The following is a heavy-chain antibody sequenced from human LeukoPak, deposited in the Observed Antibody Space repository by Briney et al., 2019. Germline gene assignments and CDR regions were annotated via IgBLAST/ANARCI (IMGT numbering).Heavy chain of an antibody. CDR2: INPNSGGT. CDR3: ARGTRITTRRAGTMDV. D-gene: IGHD3-3*01. J-gene: IGHJ6*03. V-gene: IGHV1-2*02. Sequence: EASVKVSCKASGYTFTGYYMHWVRQALGQGLEWMGWINPNSGGTNYAQKFQGRVTMTRDTSISTAYMELSRLRSDDTAVYYCARGTRITTRRAGTMDVWGKGTTVTVSS. CDR1: GYTFTGYY.